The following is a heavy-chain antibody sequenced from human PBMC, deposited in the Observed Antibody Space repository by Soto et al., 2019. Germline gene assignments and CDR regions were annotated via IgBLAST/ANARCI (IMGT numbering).Heavy chain of an antibody. CDR1: GFTFSSYA. J-gene: IGHJ5*02. V-gene: IGHV3-23*01. Sequence: EVQLLESGGGWLQPGGSLRLSCAASGFTFSSYAMNWVRQAPGKGLEWVSGITGSGAGSYYSDSVKGWFTISRDNSKNTLYLQMNGLRAEDTAVYYCAKAYSNSWPNDWFDPWGQGTLVTVSS. CDR2: ITGSGAGS. CDR3: AKAYSNSWPNDWFDP. D-gene: IGHD6-13*01.